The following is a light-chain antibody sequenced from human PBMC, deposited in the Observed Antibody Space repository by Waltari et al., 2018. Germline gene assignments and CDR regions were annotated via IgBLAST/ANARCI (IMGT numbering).Light chain of an antibody. CDR3: ATWDDSLSGFYV. CDR1: SSNIGGNT. Sequence: QSVLTQPPSASGTPGQRVTISCSGSSSNIGGNTVNWYQQLPGRAPKLLIYGNNRRPSGVPDRFSGSKSGTSASLVISGLQSEDEADYYCATWDDSLSGFYVFGAGTRVTVL. CDR2: GNN. V-gene: IGLV1-44*01. J-gene: IGLJ1*01.